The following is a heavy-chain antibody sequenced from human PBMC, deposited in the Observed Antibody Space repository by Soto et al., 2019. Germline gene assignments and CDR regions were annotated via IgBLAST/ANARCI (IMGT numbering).Heavy chain of an antibody. Sequence: QVQLVESGGGVVQPGRSLRLSCAASGFTFSSYAMHWVRQAPGKGLEWVAVISYDGSNKYYADSVKGRFTISRDNSKNTLYLQMNRLRAEDTAVYYCARELRDSYYYDSSGYRAVGYWGQGTLVTVSS. CDR3: ARELRDSYYYDSSGYRAVGY. CDR1: GFTFSSYA. D-gene: IGHD3-22*01. CDR2: ISYDGSNK. J-gene: IGHJ4*02. V-gene: IGHV3-30-3*01.